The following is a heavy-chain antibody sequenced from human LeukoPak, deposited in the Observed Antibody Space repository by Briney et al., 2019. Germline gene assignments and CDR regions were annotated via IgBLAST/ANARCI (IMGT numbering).Heavy chain of an antibody. CDR2: ISAYNGNT. CDR1: GYTFTSYG. J-gene: IGHJ4*02. V-gene: IGHV1-18*01. D-gene: IGHD4-17*01. CDR3: ARDDYGDYPYYFDY. Sequence: AAVKVSCKASGYTFTSYGISWVRQAPGQGLEWMEWISAYNGNTNYAQKLQGRVTMTTDTSTSTAYMELRSLRSDDTAVYYCARDDYGDYPYYFDYWGQGTLVTVSS.